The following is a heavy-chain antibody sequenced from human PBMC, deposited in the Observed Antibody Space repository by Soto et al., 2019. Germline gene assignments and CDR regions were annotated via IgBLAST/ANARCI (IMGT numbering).Heavy chain of an antibody. V-gene: IGHV3-72*01. CDR1: GFTFSDHY. J-gene: IGHJ5*02. D-gene: IGHD3-3*01. CDR2: TRNKANSYTT. Sequence: PVGSLRLSCAASGFTFSDHYMDWVRQAPGKGLEWVGRTRNKANSYTTEYAASVKGRLTISRDDSKNSLYLQMNSLKTEDTAVYYCAFAYYDFWSGYYSSWDQGTLVTVSS. CDR3: AFAYYDFWSGYYSS.